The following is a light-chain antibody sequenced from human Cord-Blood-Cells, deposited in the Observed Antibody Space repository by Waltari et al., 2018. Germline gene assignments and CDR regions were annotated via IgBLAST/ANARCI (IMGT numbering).Light chain of an antibody. Sequence: EIVLTQSPGTLSLSPGARATLSCRASQSVSSSYLAWYQQKPGQAPRLLIYGASSRATGIPDRFSGSGSGTDFTLTISRLEPEDFAVYYCQQYGSSPPYSFGQGTKLESK. CDR1: QSVSSSY. CDR3: QQYGSSPPYS. CDR2: GAS. J-gene: IGKJ2*03. V-gene: IGKV3-20*01.